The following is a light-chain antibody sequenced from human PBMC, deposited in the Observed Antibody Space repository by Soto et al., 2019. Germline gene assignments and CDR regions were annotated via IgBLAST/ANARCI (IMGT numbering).Light chain of an antibody. CDR2: DAS. CDR1: QSISTW. Sequence: DIQMTQSPSTLSASVGDRVSITCRACQSISTWLAWYQQKPGKAPKLLIYDASSLESGVPSRFSGSGSGTEFILTISSLQPDDFATYYCQQYQSNAITFGQGTRLEIK. J-gene: IGKJ5*01. V-gene: IGKV1-5*01. CDR3: QQYQSNAIT.